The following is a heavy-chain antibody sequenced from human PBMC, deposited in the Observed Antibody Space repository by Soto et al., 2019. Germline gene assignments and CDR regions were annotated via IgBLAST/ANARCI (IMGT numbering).Heavy chain of an antibody. CDR2: INSDGSST. Sequence: PGGSLRLSCAASGFTFSSYWMHWVHQAPGKGLVWVSRINSDGSSTSYADSVKGRFTISRDNAKNTLYLQMNSLRAEDTAVYYCARDRLAGPRYCNGGTCYSDYYYGLDVWGQGTTVTVSS. J-gene: IGHJ6*02. V-gene: IGHV3-74*01. D-gene: IGHD2-15*01. CDR1: GFTFSSYW. CDR3: ARDRLAGPRYCNGGTCYSDYYYGLDV.